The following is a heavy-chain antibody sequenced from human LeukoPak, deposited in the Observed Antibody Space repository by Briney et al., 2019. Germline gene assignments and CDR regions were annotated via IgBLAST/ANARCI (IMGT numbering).Heavy chain of an antibody. D-gene: IGHD3-9*01. Sequence: GGSLRLSCAASGFTFSSYAMSWVRQAPGKGLEWVSAISGSGGSTYYADSVKGRFTISRDNSKNTLYLQMNSLRAEDTAVYYCARSIGLTGGGGDVWGQGTTVTVSS. CDR2: ISGSGGST. V-gene: IGHV3-23*01. CDR3: ARSIGLTGGGGDV. J-gene: IGHJ6*02. CDR1: GFTFSSYA.